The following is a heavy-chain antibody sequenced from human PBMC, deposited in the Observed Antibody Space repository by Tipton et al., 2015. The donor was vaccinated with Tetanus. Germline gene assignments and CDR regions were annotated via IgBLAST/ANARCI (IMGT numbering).Heavy chain of an antibody. CDR3: ARSIAVSGYYYYGMDV. J-gene: IGHJ6*02. CDR2: VTWNSGVI. V-gene: IGHV3-9*01. CDR1: GFTFDDYG. Sequence: SLRLSCAASGFTFDDYGMHWVRQVPGKGLEWVSGVTWNSGVIAYADSVKGRFTISRDNAGNSLFLQMNSLRVEDTAVYYCARSIAVSGYYYYGMDVWGQGTTVTVSS. D-gene: IGHD6-19*01.